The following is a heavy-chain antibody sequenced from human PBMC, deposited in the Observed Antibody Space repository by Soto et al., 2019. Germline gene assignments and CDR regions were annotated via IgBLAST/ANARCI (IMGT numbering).Heavy chain of an antibody. J-gene: IGHJ4*02. Sequence: EVQLLESGGGLVQPGGSLRLSCAASGFSFNSFAMSWVRQAPGKGLEWVSAISGDGYSTYYADSVKGRFTVSRDNSNNTHDMQMPSLRAEDTAVYYCAKAPGYYDSRARFDYWGQGSLVTVSS. CDR1: GFSFNSFA. CDR2: ISGDGYST. V-gene: IGHV3-23*01. D-gene: IGHD3-22*01. CDR3: AKAPGYYDSRARFDY.